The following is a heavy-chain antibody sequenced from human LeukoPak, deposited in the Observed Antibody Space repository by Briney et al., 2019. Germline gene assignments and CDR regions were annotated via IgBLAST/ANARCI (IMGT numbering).Heavy chain of an antibody. CDR2: ISAYNGNT. CDR1: GYTFTSYG. V-gene: IGHV1-18*01. J-gene: IGHJ4*02. CDR3: ARGVGCSGGSCYSAHNDY. D-gene: IGHD2-15*01. Sequence: ASVKVSCKXSGYTFTSYGISWVRQAPGQGLEWMGWISAYNGNTNYAQKLQGRVTMTTDTSTSTAYMELRSLRSDDTAVYYCARGVGCSGGSCYSAHNDYWGQGTLVTVSS.